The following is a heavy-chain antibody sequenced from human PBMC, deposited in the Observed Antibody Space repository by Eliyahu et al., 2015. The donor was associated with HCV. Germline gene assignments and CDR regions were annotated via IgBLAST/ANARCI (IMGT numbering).Heavy chain of an antibody. J-gene: IGHJ5*02. D-gene: IGHD5-18*01. CDR3: ARRGYSYGFVSPDP. Sequence: EVQLLESGGGLVQPGGSLRLSCAASGXTFRTYAMTWVPQAPGKGLEWVSAISSSGTSTYYADSVKGRFTISRDNSDNTLYLQMNSLRVEDTAVYYCARRGYSYGFVSPDPWGQGTLVTVSS. CDR2: ISSSGTST. V-gene: IGHV3-23*01. CDR1: GXTFRTYA.